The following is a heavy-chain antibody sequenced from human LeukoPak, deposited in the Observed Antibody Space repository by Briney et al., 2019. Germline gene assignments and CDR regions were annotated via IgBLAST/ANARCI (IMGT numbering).Heavy chain of an antibody. Sequence: PSETLSLTCTVSGGSISSYYWSWIRQPPGKGLEWIGNIYYSGSTNYNPSLKSRVTISVDTSKNQFSLKLSSVTAADTAVYYCARSAFLVTAPGLYYFDYWGQGTLVAVSS. D-gene: IGHD6-13*01. CDR2: IYYSGST. V-gene: IGHV4-59*12. CDR1: GGSISSYY. CDR3: ARSAFLVTAPGLYYFDY. J-gene: IGHJ4*02.